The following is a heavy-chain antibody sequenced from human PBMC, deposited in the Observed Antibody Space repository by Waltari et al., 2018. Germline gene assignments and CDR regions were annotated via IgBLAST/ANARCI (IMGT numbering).Heavy chain of an antibody. Sequence: QVQLVESGGGVVQPGRSLRLSCPASGFTFSSYALHWVRQAPGKGLEWVAVISYDGSNKYYADSVKGRFTISRDNSKNTLYLQMNSLRAEDTAVYYCAKDRFVIAVAGTVNWGQGTLVTVSS. D-gene: IGHD6-19*01. CDR2: ISYDGSNK. CDR1: GFTFSSYA. CDR3: AKDRFVIAVAGTVN. V-gene: IGHV3-30-3*01. J-gene: IGHJ4*02.